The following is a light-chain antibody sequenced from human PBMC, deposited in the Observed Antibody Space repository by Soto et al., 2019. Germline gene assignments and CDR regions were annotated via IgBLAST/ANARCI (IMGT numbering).Light chain of an antibody. Sequence: LTQSPSSLSASVGYRFTITCRASQPVNSYLNWYQQQPGQRPRLLMSDTSHRATGTPARFSGSGSGTDFTLTISSLEPEDFGLYYCQQRSNWMTTFGQGTRLEIK. V-gene: IGKV3-11*01. J-gene: IGKJ5*01. CDR3: QQRSNWMTT. CDR1: QPVNSY. CDR2: DTS.